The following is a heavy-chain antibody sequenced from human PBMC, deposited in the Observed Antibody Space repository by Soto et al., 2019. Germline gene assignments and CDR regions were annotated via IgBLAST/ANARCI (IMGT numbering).Heavy chain of an antibody. J-gene: IGHJ4*02. D-gene: IGHD6-19*01. Sequence: QVQLVESGGGVVQPGRSLRLSCAASGFTFSSYAMHWFRQAPGKGLEWVAVISYDGSNKYYADSVKGRFTISRDNSKNTLYLQMNSLRAEDTAVYYCARLATVAGTDYWGQGTLVTVSS. CDR3: ARLATVAGTDY. CDR1: GFTFSSYA. CDR2: ISYDGSNK. V-gene: IGHV3-30-3*01.